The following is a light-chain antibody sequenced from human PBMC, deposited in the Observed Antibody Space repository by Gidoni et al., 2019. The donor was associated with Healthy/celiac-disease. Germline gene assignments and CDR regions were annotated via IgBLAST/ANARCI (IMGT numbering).Light chain of an antibody. CDR3: QQYNNWPPVT. J-gene: IGKJ2*01. CDR2: GAS. Sequence: DIVMTQSPATLSVSPGERATLACRASQSVSSNLAWYQQKPGQAPRLLIYGASTRATGIPARFSGSGSGTEFTLTISSLQSEDFAVYYCQQYNNWPPVTFGQGTKLEIK. V-gene: IGKV3-15*01. CDR1: QSVSSN.